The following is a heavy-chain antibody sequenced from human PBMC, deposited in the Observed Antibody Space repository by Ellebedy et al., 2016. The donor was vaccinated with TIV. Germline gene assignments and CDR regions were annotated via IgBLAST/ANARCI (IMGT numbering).Heavy chain of an antibody. CDR2: ISAYNGNT. V-gene: IGHV1-18*01. J-gene: IGHJ4*02. Sequence: ASVKVSCKASGYTFTSYAMHWVRQAPRQRLEWMGWISAYNGNTNYAQKLQGRVTMTTDTSTSTAYMELRSLRSDDTAVYYCARGDSSSSRVYYWGQGTLVTVSS. CDR3: ARGDSSSSRVYY. CDR1: GYTFTSYA. D-gene: IGHD6-6*01.